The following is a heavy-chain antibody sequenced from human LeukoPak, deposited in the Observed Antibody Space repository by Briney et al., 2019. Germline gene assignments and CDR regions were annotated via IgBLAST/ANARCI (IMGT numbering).Heavy chain of an antibody. CDR2: ISYDENTK. D-gene: IGHD2-15*01. J-gene: IGHJ4*02. CDR3: AKEYCGGGRCNDDFFDY. V-gene: IGHV3-30*18. Sequence: PGRSLRLSCAASGFTFGTNGMHWVRQAPGKGLEWVAVISYDENTKYYADSVKGRFTISRDNSKNTLYLQMNSLRAEDTAVYYCAKEYCGGGRCNDDFFDYWGQGTLVTVSS. CDR1: GFTFGTNG.